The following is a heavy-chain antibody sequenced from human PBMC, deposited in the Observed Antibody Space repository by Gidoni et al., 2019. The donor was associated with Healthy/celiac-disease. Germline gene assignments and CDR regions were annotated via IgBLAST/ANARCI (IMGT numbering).Heavy chain of an antibody. Sequence: EVQLVESGGGLIQPGGSLRLSCAASGFTVSSNYMSWVRQAPGKGLEWVSVIYSGGSTYYADSVKGRFTISRDNSKNTLYLQMNSLRAEDTAVYYCARFPFGVVTGDAFDIWGQGTMVTVSS. CDR1: GFTVSSNY. V-gene: IGHV3-53*01. CDR3: ARFPFGVVTGDAFDI. CDR2: IYSGGST. D-gene: IGHD3-3*01. J-gene: IGHJ3*02.